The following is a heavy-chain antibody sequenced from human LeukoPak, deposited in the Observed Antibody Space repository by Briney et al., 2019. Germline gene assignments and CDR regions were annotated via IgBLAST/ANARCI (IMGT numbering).Heavy chain of an antibody. CDR2: ISGSGGST. V-gene: IGHV3-23*01. Sequence: PGGSLRLSCAASGFTFSSYAMSWVRQAPGKGLEWVSAISGSGGSTYYADSVKGRFTISRENSKNTLYLQMNSLRAEDTAVYYCAKGLGRESSSWPFDYWGQGTLGTVSS. J-gene: IGHJ4*02. D-gene: IGHD6-13*01. CDR3: AKGLGRESSSWPFDY. CDR1: GFTFSSYA.